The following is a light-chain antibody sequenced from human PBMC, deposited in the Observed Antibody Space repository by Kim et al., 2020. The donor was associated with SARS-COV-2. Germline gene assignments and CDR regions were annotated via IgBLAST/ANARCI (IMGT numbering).Light chain of an antibody. V-gene: IGLV1-44*01. Sequence: GQRVTIYCSGVSYRLETFTVNWYQQLPGTAPKLLFYNKNERPSGVPDRFSASKSGTSASLAISGLQSEDEADYYCATWATSLNAWVFGGGTQLTVL. CDR3: ATWATSLNAWV. CDR2: NKN. CDR1: SYRLETFT. J-gene: IGLJ3*02.